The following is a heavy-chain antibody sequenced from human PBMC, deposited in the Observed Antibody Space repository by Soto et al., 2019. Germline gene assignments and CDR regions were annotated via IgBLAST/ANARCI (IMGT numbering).Heavy chain of an antibody. V-gene: IGHV5-51*01. CDR1: GYSFTSYW. CDR2: IYPGDSDT. J-gene: IGHJ6*03. CDR3: ARHMDYYGSGRNDYYYYYMDV. D-gene: IGHD3-10*01. Sequence: PGESLKISCKGSGYSFTSYWIGWVRQMPGKGLEWMGIIYPGDSDTRYSPSFQGQVTISADKSISTAYLQWSSLKASDTAMYYCARHMDYYGSGRNDYYYYYMDVWGKGTTVTVSS.